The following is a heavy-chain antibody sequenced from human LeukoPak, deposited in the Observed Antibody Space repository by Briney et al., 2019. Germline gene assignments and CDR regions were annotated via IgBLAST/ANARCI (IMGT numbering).Heavy chain of an antibody. Sequence: GGSLRLSCAASGFTFSSYAMSWVRQAPGKGLEWVSAISSSGGTTYSADSVEGRFTISRDNSKHTLYLQMNSLRAEDTAVYYCYCSSSSCYRSWFDPWGQGTLVTVSS. V-gene: IGHV3-23*01. CDR2: ISSSGGTT. J-gene: IGHJ5*02. D-gene: IGHD2-2*01. CDR3: YCSSSSCYRSWFDP. CDR1: GFTFSSYA.